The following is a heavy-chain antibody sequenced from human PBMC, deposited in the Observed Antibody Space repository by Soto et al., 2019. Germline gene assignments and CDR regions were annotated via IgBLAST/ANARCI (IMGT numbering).Heavy chain of an antibody. Sequence: PGGSLRLSCAASGFTFSSYGMHWVRQAPGKGLEWVAVISYDGSNKYYADSVKGRFTISRDNSKNTLYLQMSSLRAEDTAVYYCAKAGPGGSGSYYGYYYYGMDVWGQGTTVTV. J-gene: IGHJ6*02. CDR3: AKAGPGGSGSYYGYYYYGMDV. V-gene: IGHV3-30*18. CDR2: ISYDGSNK. D-gene: IGHD3-10*01. CDR1: GFTFSSYG.